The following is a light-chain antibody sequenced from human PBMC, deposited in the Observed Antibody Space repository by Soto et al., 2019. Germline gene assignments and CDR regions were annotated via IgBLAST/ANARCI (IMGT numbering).Light chain of an antibody. CDR1: QSVSNNY. V-gene: IGKV3-20*01. J-gene: IGKJ1*01. CDR3: QQYCSSRT. CDR2: GSS. Sequence: EIVLTQSPGPLSLSPGERATLSCRASQSVSNNYLAWYQQKPGQDPRLLIYGSSNRANGIPDRFIGSGSGTDFTLTISRLEPEDFAVYYCQQYCSSRTFGQGTKVEIK.